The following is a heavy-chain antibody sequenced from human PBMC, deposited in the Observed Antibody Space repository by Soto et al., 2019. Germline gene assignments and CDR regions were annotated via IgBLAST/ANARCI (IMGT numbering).Heavy chain of an antibody. D-gene: IGHD3-3*01. CDR1: GYTFTSYG. CDR3: ARDHRHYDFWSGYYPFDY. J-gene: IGHJ4*02. V-gene: IGHV1-18*01. Sequence: QVQLVQSGAEVKKPGASVKVSCKASGYTFTSYGISWVRQAPGQGLEWMGWISAYNGNTNYAQKLQGRVTMTTDTSTSTDYMELRSLRSDDTAVYYCARDHRHYDFWSGYYPFDYWGQGTLVTVSS. CDR2: ISAYNGNT.